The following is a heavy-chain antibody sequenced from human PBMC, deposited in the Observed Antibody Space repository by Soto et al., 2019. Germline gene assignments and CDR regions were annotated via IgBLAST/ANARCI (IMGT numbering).Heavy chain of an antibody. CDR2: IYYSGST. J-gene: IGHJ4*02. Sequence: SETLSLTCTVSGGSISSYYWSWIRQPPGKGLEWIGYIYYSGSTNYNPSLKSRVTISVDTSKNQFSLKLSSVTAADTAVYYCASAYYGSGSYYMSYWGQGTLVTVSS. CDR3: ASAYYGSGSYYMSY. CDR1: GGSISSYY. D-gene: IGHD3-10*01. V-gene: IGHV4-59*01.